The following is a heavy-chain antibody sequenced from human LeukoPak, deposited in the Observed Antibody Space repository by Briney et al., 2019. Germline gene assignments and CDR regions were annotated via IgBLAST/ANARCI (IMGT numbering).Heavy chain of an antibody. D-gene: IGHD3-16*01. CDR1: DESFSGYLSDSY. CDR3: ARRGGGNYPYYFDY. V-gene: IGHV4-34*01. J-gene: IGHJ4*02. Sequence: SETLSLTCAIYDESFSGYLSDSYWSWVRRPPGKGLEWIGEIDRHGNTNYSPSLKSRVTISIQTSKSQFSLNLNSVTDADTAVYYCARRGGGNYPYYFDYWGRGTPVAVSS. CDR2: IDRHGNT.